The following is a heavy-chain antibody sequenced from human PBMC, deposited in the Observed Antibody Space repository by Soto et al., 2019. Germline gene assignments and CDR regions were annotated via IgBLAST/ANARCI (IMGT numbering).Heavy chain of an antibody. J-gene: IGHJ4*02. CDR2: RHHKGLT. D-gene: IGHD1-26*01. CDR1: GDSITSDSW. V-gene: IGHV4-4*02. CDR3: AMVGPTATGAIDY. Sequence: QVQLQESGPGLVKPSGTLFLTCGVSGDSITSDSWWTWVRQSPGKGLEWIGERHHKGLTNYNPSLASRVTISIDTSKNEFSLSLTSVTAADTAVFYCAMVGPTATGAIDYWGRGTLVTVSS.